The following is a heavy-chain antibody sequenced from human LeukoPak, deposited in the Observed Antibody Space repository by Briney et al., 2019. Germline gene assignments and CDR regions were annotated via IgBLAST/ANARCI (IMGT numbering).Heavy chain of an antibody. CDR1: GYTFTSYA. J-gene: IGHJ4*02. V-gene: IGHV1-3*01. CDR3: ARARVGSGIDY. Sequence: ASVKVSCKASGYTFTSYAMHWVRQAPGQRLEWMGWINAGNGNTKYSQEFQGRLTLTTDTATNTAYMELKSLTSDDTAIYYCARARVGSGIDYWGQGSLVSVLS. CDR2: INAGNGNT. D-gene: IGHD1-14*01.